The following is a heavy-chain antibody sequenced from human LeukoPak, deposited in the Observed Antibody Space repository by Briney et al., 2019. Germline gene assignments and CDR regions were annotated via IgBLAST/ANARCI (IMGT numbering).Heavy chain of an antibody. CDR2: ISDSSDST. J-gene: IGHJ4*02. CDR1: GFTFSSYA. D-gene: IGHD3-10*01. CDR3: AKGLTLD. V-gene: IGHV3-23*01. Sequence: GGSPRLSCAASGFTFSSYAMSWVRQAPGEGLEWVSAISDSSDSTHYADSVKGRFTISRDNSKNTLYLQMNSLRAEDTAAYYCAKGLTLDWGQGTLVTVSS.